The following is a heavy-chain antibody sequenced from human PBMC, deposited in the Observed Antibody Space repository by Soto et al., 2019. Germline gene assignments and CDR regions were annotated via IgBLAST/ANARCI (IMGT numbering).Heavy chain of an antibody. CDR2: ISAYNGNT. CDR1: GYTFTSYG. J-gene: IGHJ4*02. V-gene: IGHV1-18*01. CDR3: ARVWEQQLVRFDY. D-gene: IGHD6-13*01. Sequence: ASVKVSCKASGYTFTSYGISWVRQAPGQGLEWMGWISAYNGNTNYAQKLQGRVTMTTDTSTSTAYIELRSLRSDDTAVYYCARVWEQQLVRFDYWGQGTLVTVSS.